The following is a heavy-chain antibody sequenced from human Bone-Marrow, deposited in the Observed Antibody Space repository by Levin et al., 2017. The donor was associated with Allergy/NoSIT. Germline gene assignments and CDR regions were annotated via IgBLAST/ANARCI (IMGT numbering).Heavy chain of an antibody. CDR1: GGSFSGYY. CDR2: INHSGST. D-gene: IGHD3-10*01. V-gene: IGHV4-34*01. Sequence: SETLSLTCAVYGGSFSGYYWSWIRQPPGKGLEWFGEINHSGSTNYNPSLKSRVTISVDTSKNQFSLKLSSVTAADTAVYYCARTPRDTRAALWFREYKAAYWYFDLWGRGTLVTVSS. J-gene: IGHJ2*01. CDR3: ARTPRDTRAALWFREYKAAYWYFDL.